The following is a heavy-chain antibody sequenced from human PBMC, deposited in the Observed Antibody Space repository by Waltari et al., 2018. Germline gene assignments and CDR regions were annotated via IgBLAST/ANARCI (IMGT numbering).Heavy chain of an antibody. CDR3: AKELERKPYYYYGWDV. J-gene: IGHJ6*02. CDR2: ISNSDDTT. Sequence: EMHLLESGGSLAQPGESLRLSCAASGFNFSDYAMSWVRQAPGKGLEWVSTISNSDDTTYYAESVKGRFTISRDNSKSTLFLQMNSLRADDTAIYYCAKELERKPYYYYGWDVWGQGTTVTVSS. V-gene: IGHV3-23*01. D-gene: IGHD1-1*01. CDR1: GFNFSDYA.